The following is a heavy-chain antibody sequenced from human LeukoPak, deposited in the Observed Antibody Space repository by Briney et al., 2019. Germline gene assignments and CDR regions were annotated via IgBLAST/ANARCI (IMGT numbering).Heavy chain of an antibody. CDR2: IYYSGST. Sequence: PSETLSPTCTVSGGSISSSSYYWGWIRQPPGKGLEWIGSIYYSGSTYYNPSLKSRVTISVDTSKNQFSLKLSSVTAADTAVYYCARLSYSGSDAFDIWGQGTMVTVSS. D-gene: IGHD2-15*01. J-gene: IGHJ3*02. V-gene: IGHV4-39*01. CDR3: ARLSYSGSDAFDI. CDR1: GGSISSSSYY.